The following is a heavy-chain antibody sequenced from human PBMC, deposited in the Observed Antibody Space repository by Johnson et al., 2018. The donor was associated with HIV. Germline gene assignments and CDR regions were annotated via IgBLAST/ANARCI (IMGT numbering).Heavy chain of an antibody. J-gene: IGHJ3*02. V-gene: IGHV3-7*04. CDR2: LRQDGGEK. CDR3: ARDKTSVGATGAFDI. CDR1: GFTFSTHW. Sequence: VQLVESGRGLVQPGGSLRLSCAASGFTFSTHWMTWVRQAPGKGLEWVASLRQDGGEKYYVDSVKGRFTISRDNAKNSLYLQMNSLRAEDTAVYYCARDKTSVGATGAFDIWGQGTMVTVSS. D-gene: IGHD1-26*01.